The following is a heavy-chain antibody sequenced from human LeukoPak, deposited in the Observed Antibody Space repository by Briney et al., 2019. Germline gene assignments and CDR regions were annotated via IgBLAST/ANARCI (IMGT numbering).Heavy chain of an antibody. CDR3: AREIGSGSHDAFAI. CDR1: GGTFISYA. V-gene: IGHV1-69*13. J-gene: IGHJ3*02. D-gene: IGHD3-10*01. CDR2: IIPIFGTA. Sequence: GASVKVSCKASGGTFISYAIIWVRQAPGQGLEWMGGIIPIFGTANYAQKFQGRVTITADQSTSTAYMELSSMRSEDTAVYYCAREIGSGSHDAFAIWGQGTMVTVSS.